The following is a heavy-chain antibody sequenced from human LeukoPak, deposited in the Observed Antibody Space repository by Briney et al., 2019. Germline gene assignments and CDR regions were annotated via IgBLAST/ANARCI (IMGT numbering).Heavy chain of an antibody. D-gene: IGHD3-9*01. V-gene: IGHV4-39*07. Sequence: SSETLSLTCTVSGGSISSGSYYWAWIRQPPGKGLEWIGNIYYNGGTYYNPSLRGRVVISIDTSQNQFSLKLSSVTAADTAVYYCARVIYDISTAHAYYFDFWGQGTLVTVSS. CDR2: IYYNGGT. J-gene: IGHJ4*02. CDR3: ARVIYDISTAHAYYFDF. CDR1: GGSISSGSYY.